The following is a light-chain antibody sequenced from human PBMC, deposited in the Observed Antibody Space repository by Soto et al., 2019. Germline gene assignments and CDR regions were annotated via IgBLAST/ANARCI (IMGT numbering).Light chain of an antibody. CDR1: QSVSSN. CDR2: GAS. V-gene: IGKV3-15*01. CDR3: QQYNKWPPYT. Sequence: EIVMTQSPATLSVSPGERATLSCRASQSVSSNLAWYQQKPGQAPRLLIYGASTRATGIPARFSGSGSGTEFTLTIGSLQSADFAVYYCQQYNKWPPYTFGQGTKLEIK. J-gene: IGKJ2*01.